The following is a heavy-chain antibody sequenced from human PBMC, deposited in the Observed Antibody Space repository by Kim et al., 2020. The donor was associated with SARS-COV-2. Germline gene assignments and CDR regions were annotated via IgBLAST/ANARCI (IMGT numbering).Heavy chain of an antibody. D-gene: IGHD6-19*01. CDR3: ARSIWESRYSIGWYYYY. CDR1: GFTFSSYG. CDR2: IKQDGSEK. V-gene: IGHV3-7*01. J-gene: IGHJ6*01. Sequence: GGSLRLSCAASGFTFSSYGMSWVRQAPGKGLEWVANIKQDGSEKYYVDSVKGRFTISRDNAKNTLYLQMNILRAEDTAVYYCARSIWESRYSIGWYYYY.